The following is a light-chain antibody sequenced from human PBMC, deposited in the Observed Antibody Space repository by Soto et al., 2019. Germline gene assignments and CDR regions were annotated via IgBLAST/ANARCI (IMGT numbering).Light chain of an antibody. CDR2: EGS. CDR3: CSYAGSSTFVV. CDR1: SSDVGSYNL. Sequence: QSALPQPDSVSGSPGQSITISCTGTSSDVGSYNLVSWYQQHPGKAPKLMIYEGSKRPSGVSNRFSGSKSGNTASLTISGLQAEDEADYYCCSYAGSSTFVVFGGGTKLTVL. V-gene: IGLV2-23*03. J-gene: IGLJ2*01.